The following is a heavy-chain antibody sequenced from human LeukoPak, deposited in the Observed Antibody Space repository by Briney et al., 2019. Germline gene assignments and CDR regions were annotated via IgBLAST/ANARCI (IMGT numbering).Heavy chain of an antibody. J-gene: IGHJ4*02. Sequence: GRSLRLSCAASGFTFSSYGMHWVRQAPGKGLEWVSVISGDGGTTFYAPFLKGRFTISRDNSKNMVYLQMNSLRAEDTAIYSCARVRSGYYLDTWGQGIQVTVSS. CDR3: ARVRSGYYLDT. CDR2: ISGDGGTT. V-gene: IGHV3-NL1*01. D-gene: IGHD3-3*01. CDR1: GFTFSSYG.